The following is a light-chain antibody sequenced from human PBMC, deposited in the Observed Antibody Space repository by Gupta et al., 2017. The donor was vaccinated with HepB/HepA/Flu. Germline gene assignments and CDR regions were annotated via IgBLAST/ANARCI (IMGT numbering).Light chain of an antibody. CDR2: SNN. CDR1: RSNIGSNT. J-gene: IGLJ2*01. Sequence: QSVLTQPPSASGTPGQRVTISCSGSRSNIGSNTVNWYQQLPGTAPKLLIYSNNQRPSGVPDRFSGSKSDTSASLAISGLQAEDEADYYCATWDDSVNGVVFGGRTKVTVL. CDR3: ATWDDSVNGVV. V-gene: IGLV1-44*01.